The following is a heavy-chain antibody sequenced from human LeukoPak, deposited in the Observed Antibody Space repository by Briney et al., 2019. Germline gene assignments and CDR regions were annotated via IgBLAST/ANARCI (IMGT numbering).Heavy chain of an antibody. V-gene: IGHV3-21*04. CDR1: GFTFSSYS. CDR3: ARDPPGIAASGTYY. CDR2: ISSSSSYI. Sequence: GGTLRLSCAASGFTFSSYSMNWVRQAPGKGLEWVSSISSSSSYIYYADSVKGRFTISRDSSKNTLFLQMNSLRVEDTAVYYCARDPPGIAASGTYYWGQGTLVTVSS. D-gene: IGHD6-13*01. J-gene: IGHJ4*02.